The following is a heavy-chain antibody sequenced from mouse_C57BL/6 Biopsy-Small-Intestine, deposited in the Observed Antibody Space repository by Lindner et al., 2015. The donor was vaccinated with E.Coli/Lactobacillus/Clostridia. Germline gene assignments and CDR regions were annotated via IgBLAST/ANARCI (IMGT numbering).Heavy chain of an antibody. V-gene: IGHV1S61*01. CDR1: GYTFTSYY. CDR2: INPGGGST. D-gene: IGHD2-5*01. Sequence: SVKVSCKASGYTFTSYYIHWVRQAPGQGLEWMSIINPGGGSTSYAQKFQGRVTMTRDTSTSTVYMELSSLRSDDTAVYCCARGIYSNSYYFDYWGQGTLVTVSS. CDR3: ARGIYSNSYYFDY. J-gene: IGHJ2*01.